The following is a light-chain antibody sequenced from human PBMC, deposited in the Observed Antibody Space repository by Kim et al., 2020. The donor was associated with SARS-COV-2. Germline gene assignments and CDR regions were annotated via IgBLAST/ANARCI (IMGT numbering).Light chain of an antibody. CDR3: QQYDSYPRP. CDR1: QAISSW. J-gene: IGKJ1*01. Sequence: DIQMTQSPSLVSASVGDRVTITCRASQAISSWLAWYQHKPEKAPRSLIYAASSLQRGVQSRFSGSGSGTDFTLTISSLQPEDFATYYCQQYDSYPRPYGQATKVDIK. CDR2: AAS. V-gene: IGKV1D-16*01.